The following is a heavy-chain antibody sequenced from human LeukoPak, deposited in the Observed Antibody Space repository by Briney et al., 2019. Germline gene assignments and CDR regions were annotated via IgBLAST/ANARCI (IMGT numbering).Heavy chain of an antibody. J-gene: IGHJ4*02. D-gene: IGHD2-2*01. CDR2: IYYSGST. CDR3: ARGGGVVVPAIDY. CDR1: GGSISSGGYY. Sequence: SETLSLTCTVSGGSISSGGYYWSWIRQHPGKGLEWIGYIYYSGSTYYNPSLKSRVTISVDTSKNQFSLKLSSVTAADTAVYYCARGGGVVVPAIDYWGQGTLVTVSS. V-gene: IGHV4-31*03.